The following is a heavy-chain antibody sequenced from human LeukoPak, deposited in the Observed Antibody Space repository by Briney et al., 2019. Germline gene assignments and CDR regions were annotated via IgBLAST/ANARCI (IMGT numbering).Heavy chain of an antibody. CDR3: ARRRPDMVVDY. CDR2: IYTSGST. D-gene: IGHD2-15*01. Sequence: PSETLSLTCTVSGGSISSYYWSWIRQPPGKGLEWIGYIYTSGSTNYNPSLKSRVTISVDTSKNQFSLKLSSVTAADTAVSYCARRRPDMVVDYWGQGTLVTVSS. J-gene: IGHJ4*02. CDR1: GGSISSYY. V-gene: IGHV4-4*09.